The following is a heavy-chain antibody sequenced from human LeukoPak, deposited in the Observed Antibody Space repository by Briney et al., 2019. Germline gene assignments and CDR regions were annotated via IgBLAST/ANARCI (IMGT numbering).Heavy chain of an antibody. D-gene: IGHD3-22*01. CDR1: GYTFTSYG. CDR2: ISAYNGNT. Sequence: ASVNVSCRASGYTFTSYGISWVRQAPGQGLEWMGWISAYNGNTNYAQKLQGRVTMTTDTSTSTAYMELSSLRSEDTAVYYCARARMDYDSSGYYEDYWGQGTLVTVSS. CDR3: ARARMDYDSSGYYEDY. V-gene: IGHV1-18*04. J-gene: IGHJ4*02.